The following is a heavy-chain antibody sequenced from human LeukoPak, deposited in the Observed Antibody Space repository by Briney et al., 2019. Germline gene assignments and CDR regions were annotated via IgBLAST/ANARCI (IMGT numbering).Heavy chain of an antibody. CDR1: GFTFDDYA. D-gene: IGHD3-22*01. CDR2: ISWNSGTI. V-gene: IGHV3-9*01. CDR3: AKGGDSSAYLDAFDI. Sequence: GGSLRLSCAASGFTFDDYAMHWVRQAPGKGLEWVSGISWNSGTIGYADSVKGRFTISRDNAKNSLYLQMNSLRAEDTALYYCAKGGDSSAYLDAFDIWGQGTMVTVSS. J-gene: IGHJ3*02.